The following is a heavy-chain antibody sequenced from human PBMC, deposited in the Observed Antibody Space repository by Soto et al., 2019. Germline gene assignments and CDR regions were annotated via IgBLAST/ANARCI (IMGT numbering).Heavy chain of an antibody. D-gene: IGHD2-21*02. Sequence: AGGSLRLSCGVSGFPFAPSTMSWVRQAPGKGLEWVSTISVSAGSTYSADSVQGRFTVSSDISDNTLFLRMTSLTADDTAVYFCAKRDVPHSTSNAYFYDHWGRGVLVTVSS. J-gene: IGHJ4*02. CDR2: ISVSAGST. V-gene: IGHV3-23*01. CDR3: AKRDVPHSTSNAYFYDH. CDR1: GFPFAPST.